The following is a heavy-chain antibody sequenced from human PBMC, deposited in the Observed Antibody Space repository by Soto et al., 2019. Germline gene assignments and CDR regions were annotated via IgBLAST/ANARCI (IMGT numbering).Heavy chain of an antibody. V-gene: IGHV1-2*02. CDR2: VSPKSGGT. CDR1: GDNFSDYY. CDR3: AREISGGGTLNWFDP. D-gene: IGHD2-8*02. J-gene: IGHJ5*02. Sequence: ASVKVSCKASGDNFSDYYIHCVRQAPGQGLEWLGWVSPKSGGTNYAQKFKGRVTMTRDTSSNTVYMDLSGLKSDDTAVFYCAREISGGGTLNWFDPWGQGTLVTVSS.